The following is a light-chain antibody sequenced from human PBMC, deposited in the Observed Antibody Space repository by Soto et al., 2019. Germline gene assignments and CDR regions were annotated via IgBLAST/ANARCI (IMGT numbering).Light chain of an antibody. V-gene: IGLV2-14*01. CDR3: SSYTSSSTVV. Sequence: QSVLTQPASVSGSPGQSITISCTGTSSDVGGYNHVSWYQQHPGKAPKLIIYDVSIRPSGVSDRFSGSKSGNTASLTISGLQAEDEADYYCSSYTSSSTVVFGGGTKLTVL. CDR1: SSDVGGYNH. J-gene: IGLJ3*02. CDR2: DVS.